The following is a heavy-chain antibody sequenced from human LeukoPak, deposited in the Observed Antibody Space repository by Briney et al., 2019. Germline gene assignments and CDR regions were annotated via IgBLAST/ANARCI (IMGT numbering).Heavy chain of an antibody. Sequence: GGPLRLSCAASGFIVSRNYMSWVHQAPGKGLEWVANIKQDGSEKYYVDSVKGRFTISRDNAKNSLYLQMNSLRAEDTAVYYCARVKAAIGPIGAFDIWGQGTMVTVSS. CDR1: GFIVSRNY. CDR2: IKQDGSEK. V-gene: IGHV3-7*01. CDR3: ARVKAAIGPIGAFDI. D-gene: IGHD2-2*02. J-gene: IGHJ3*02.